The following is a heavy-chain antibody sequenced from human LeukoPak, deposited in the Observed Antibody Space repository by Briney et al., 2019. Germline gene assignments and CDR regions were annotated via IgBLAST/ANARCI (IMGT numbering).Heavy chain of an antibody. CDR1: GGSFSGYY. J-gene: IGHJ5*02. Sequence: SETLSLTCAVYGGSFSGYYWSWLRQPPGEGLEWIGEINHSGSTNYNPSLKSRVTISVDTSKNQFSLKLSSVTAADTAVYYCARAATSFPHPNWFDPWGQGTLVTVSS. CDR2: INHSGST. V-gene: IGHV4-34*01. CDR3: ARAATSFPHPNWFDP. D-gene: IGHD2/OR15-2a*01.